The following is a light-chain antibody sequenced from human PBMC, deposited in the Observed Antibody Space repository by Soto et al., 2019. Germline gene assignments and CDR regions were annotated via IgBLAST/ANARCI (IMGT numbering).Light chain of an antibody. CDR2: GAS. CDR1: KGVSTTY. J-gene: IGKJ2*01. Sequence: DIVLTQSPGTLSLSPGDRATLSCRASKGVSTTYVAWYQQKPGHSPRLLIYGASSRAAGIPDRFSGSGSGTDFTLTISRVEPEDFAVFYCHQYGHSPYTFGQGTKLEIK. V-gene: IGKV3-20*01. CDR3: HQYGHSPYT.